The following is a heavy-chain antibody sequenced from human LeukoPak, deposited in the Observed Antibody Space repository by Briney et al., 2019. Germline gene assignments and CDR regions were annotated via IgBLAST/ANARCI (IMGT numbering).Heavy chain of an antibody. CDR1: GYTFNSYY. V-gene: IGHV1-46*02. J-gene: IGHJ4*02. D-gene: IGHD2-2*01. Sequence: ASVKVSCKASGYTFNSYYMHWVQQAPGPRLEWMGIINPSGSSTSYAQKFQGRVTMTRDTSTSPVYMELSSLRSEDTAVYYCARVLRKYCSSTSCYLFDYWGQGTLVTVSS. CDR3: ARVLRKYCSSTSCYLFDY. CDR2: INPSGSST.